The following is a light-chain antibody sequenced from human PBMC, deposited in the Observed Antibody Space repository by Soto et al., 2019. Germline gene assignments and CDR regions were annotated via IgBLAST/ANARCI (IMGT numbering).Light chain of an antibody. CDR2: AAS. V-gene: IGKV3D-20*02. CDR3: QQRSNWPPIT. CDR1: QSVRTTY. J-gene: IGKJ5*01. Sequence: EIVFTQSPGTLSLSPGERATLCCRASQSVRTTYLAWYQQKPGQAPRLLIYAASNRTTGIPDRFSGSGSGTDFTLTISSLEPEDFAVYYCQQRSNWPPITFGQGTRLEIK.